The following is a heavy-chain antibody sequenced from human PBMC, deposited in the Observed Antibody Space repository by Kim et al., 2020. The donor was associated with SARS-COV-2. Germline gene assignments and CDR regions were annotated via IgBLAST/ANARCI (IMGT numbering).Heavy chain of an antibody. D-gene: IGHD4-17*01. CDR3: ARTLDDYCELHFDY. V-gene: IGHV1-18*01. CDR1: GYTFTSYG. CDR2: ISAYNGNT. J-gene: IGHJ4*02. Sequence: ASVKVSCKASGYTFTSYGISWVRQAPGQGLEWMGWISAYNGNTNYAQKLQGRVTMTTDTSTSTAYMELRSLRSDDTAVYYCARTLDDYCELHFDYWGQGTLVTVSS.